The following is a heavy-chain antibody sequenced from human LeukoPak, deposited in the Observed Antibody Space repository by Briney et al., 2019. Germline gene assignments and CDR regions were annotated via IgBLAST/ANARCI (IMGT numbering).Heavy chain of an antibody. CDR1: GGSISSGSYY. V-gene: IGHV4-61*02. J-gene: IGHJ4*02. Sequence: SETLSLTCTVSGGSISSGSYYWSWIRQPAGKGLEWIGRIYTSGSTNYNPSLKSRVTISVDTSKNQFSLKLSSVTAADTAVYYCARWTISGSYGDYWGQGTLVTVSS. CDR3: ARWTISGSYGDY. CDR2: IYTSGST. D-gene: IGHD1-26*01.